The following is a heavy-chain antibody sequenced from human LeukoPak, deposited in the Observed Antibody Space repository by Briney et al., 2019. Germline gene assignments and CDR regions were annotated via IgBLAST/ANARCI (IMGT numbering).Heavy chain of an antibody. CDR1: GFTFSSYG. CDR2: IRYDGSNK. D-gene: IGHD5-18*01. CDR3: AKGYSYGFVY. V-gene: IGHV3-30*02. J-gene: IGHJ4*02. Sequence: GGSLRLSCAASGFTFSSYGMHWVRQAPGKGLEWMSFIRYDGSNKYYADSVKGRFTISRDNSKNTLYLQMNSPRAEDTAVYYCAKGYSYGFVYWGQGTLVTVSS.